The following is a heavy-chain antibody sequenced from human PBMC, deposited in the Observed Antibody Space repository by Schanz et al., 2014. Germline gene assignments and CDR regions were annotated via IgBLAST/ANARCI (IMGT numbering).Heavy chain of an antibody. J-gene: IGHJ4*02. CDR1: GFTFNSYA. CDR3: ARDRGYCSGGSCLTFDY. D-gene: IGHD2-15*01. Sequence: VQLLESGGGLVQPGESLRVSCAASGFTFNSYAMSWVRQAPGKGLEWVAVISYDGSNKYYADSVKGRFTISRDNSKNTLYLQMNTLRAEDTAVYYCARDRGYCSGGSCLTFDYWGQGTLVTVSS. V-gene: IGHV3-30-3*01. CDR2: ISYDGSNK.